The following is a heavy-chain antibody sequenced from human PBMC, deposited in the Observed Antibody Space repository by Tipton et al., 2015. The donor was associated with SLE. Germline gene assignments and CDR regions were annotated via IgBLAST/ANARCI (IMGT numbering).Heavy chain of an antibody. CDR1: GGSISSHY. CDR3: ARDRDDSSGSLFDP. Sequence: TLSLTCTVSGGSISSHYWSWFRQPPGKGLEWIGYIYYSGSTNYNPSLKSRVTISVDTSKNQFSLKLSSVTAADTAVYYCARDRDDSSGSLFDPWGQGTLVTVSS. D-gene: IGHD3-22*01. V-gene: IGHV4-59*11. J-gene: IGHJ5*02. CDR2: IYYSGST.